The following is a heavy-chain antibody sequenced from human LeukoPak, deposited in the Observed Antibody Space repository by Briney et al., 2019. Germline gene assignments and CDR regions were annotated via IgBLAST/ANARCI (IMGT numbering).Heavy chain of an antibody. D-gene: IGHD6-19*01. CDR1: GGSIRGFY. CDR3: AGGSIAVAPPEDY. CDR2: IYYSGST. J-gene: IGHJ4*02. V-gene: IGHV4-59*08. Sequence: PSETLSLTCTVSGGSIRGFYWSWIRQPPGKGLEWIGYIYYSGSTNYNPSLKSRVTISVDTSKNQFSLKLSSVTAADTAVYYCAGGSIAVAPPEDYWGQGTLVTVSS.